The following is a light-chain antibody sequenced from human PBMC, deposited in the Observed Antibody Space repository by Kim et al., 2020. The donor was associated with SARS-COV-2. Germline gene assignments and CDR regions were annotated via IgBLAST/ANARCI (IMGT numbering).Light chain of an antibody. CDR3: QQYNSYSGT. CDR1: QSISSW. J-gene: IGKJ4*01. CDR2: KAS. V-gene: IGKV1-5*03. Sequence: DIQMTQSPSTLSAFVGDRVTITCRASQSISSWLAWYQQKPGKAPKLLIYKASSLESGVPSRFSGSGSGTEFTLTISSLQPDDFATYYCQQYNSYSGTFGGGTKLEI.